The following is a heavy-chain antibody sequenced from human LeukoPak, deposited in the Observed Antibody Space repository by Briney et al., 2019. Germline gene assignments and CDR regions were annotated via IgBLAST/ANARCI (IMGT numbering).Heavy chain of an antibody. Sequence: GGFLRLSCAASGFTFSSYAMSWVRQAPGKGLEWVSAISGSGGSTYYADSVKGRFTISRDNSKNTVYLQMNSLRAEDTAVYYCAELGITMIGGVWGKGTTVTISS. J-gene: IGHJ6*04. CDR2: ISGSGGST. V-gene: IGHV3-23*01. CDR3: AELGITMIGGV. CDR1: GFTFSSYA. D-gene: IGHD3-10*02.